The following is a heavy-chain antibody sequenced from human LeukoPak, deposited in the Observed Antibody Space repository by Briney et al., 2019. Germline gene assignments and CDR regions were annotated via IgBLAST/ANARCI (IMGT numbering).Heavy chain of an antibody. CDR1: GGSFSGYY. D-gene: IGHD3-10*01. CDR3: AKDYYGSGSLYTQGHDY. J-gene: IGHJ4*02. Sequence: PSETLSLTCAVYGGSFSGYYWSWLRQPPGKGLEWIGEINHSGSTNYNPSLKSRVTISVDTSKNQFSLKLSSVTAADTAVYYCAKDYYGSGSLYTQGHDYWGLGTLVTVSS. V-gene: IGHV4-34*01. CDR2: INHSGST.